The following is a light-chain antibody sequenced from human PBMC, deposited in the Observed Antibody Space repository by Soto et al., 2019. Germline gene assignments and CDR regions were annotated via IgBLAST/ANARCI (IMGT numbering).Light chain of an antibody. Sequence: EIVLTQSPGTLSLSPGERATLSCRASQSVSSSYLAWYQQKPGQAPRLLIYDASSRATAIPDRFSGSGSGTDFTLTISRLEPEDFAVYYCQQYNNWPPATFGQGTRLEIK. CDR2: DAS. CDR1: QSVSSSY. V-gene: IGKV3-20*01. CDR3: QQYNNWPPAT. J-gene: IGKJ5*01.